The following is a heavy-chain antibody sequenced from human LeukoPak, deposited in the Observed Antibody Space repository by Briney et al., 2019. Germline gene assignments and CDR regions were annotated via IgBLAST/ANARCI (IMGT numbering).Heavy chain of an antibody. V-gene: IGHV4-39*01. CDR2: IYYSGST. CDR3: ASLGYSYGSRFDY. Sequence: SETLSLTCTVSGGSISSSSYYWGWIRQPPGKGLEWIGSIYYSGSTYYNPSLKSRVTISVDTSKNQFSLKLSSVTAADTAVYYCASLGYSYGSRFDYWGQGTLVTVSS. J-gene: IGHJ4*02. D-gene: IGHD5-18*01. CDR1: GGSISSSSYY.